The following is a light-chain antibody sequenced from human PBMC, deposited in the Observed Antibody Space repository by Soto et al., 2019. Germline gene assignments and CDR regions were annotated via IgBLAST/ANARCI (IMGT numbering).Light chain of an antibody. J-gene: IGKJ1*01. CDR3: QQYYSTPWT. V-gene: IGKV4-1*01. CDR1: QSVLYSSSNKYC. Sequence: DIVMTQSPDSLAVSLGERATINCKSSQSVLYSSSNKYCLSWYQQKPGQPPKLLIYWASTRESGVPDRFSGSGSGTDFTLTISSLQAEDVAVYYCQQYYSTPWTFGQGTKVEIK. CDR2: WAS.